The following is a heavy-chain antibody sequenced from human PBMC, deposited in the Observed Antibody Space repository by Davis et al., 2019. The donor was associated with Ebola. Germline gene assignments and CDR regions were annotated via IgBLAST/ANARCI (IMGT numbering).Heavy chain of an antibody. Sequence: GGSLRLSCAASGFTFSSYSMNWVRQAPGKGLEWVSSISSSSSYIYYADSVKGRFTISRDNAKNSLYLQMNSLRAEDTAVYYCARDPGSSWYFMDVWGKGTTVAVFS. D-gene: IGHD6-13*01. V-gene: IGHV3-21*01. J-gene: IGHJ6*04. CDR2: ISSSSSYI. CDR1: GFTFSSYS. CDR3: ARDPGSSWYFMDV.